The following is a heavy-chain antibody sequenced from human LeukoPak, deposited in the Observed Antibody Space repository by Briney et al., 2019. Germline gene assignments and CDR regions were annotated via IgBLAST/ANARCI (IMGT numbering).Heavy chain of an antibody. V-gene: IGHV3-74*01. CDR2: IKNDGSSA. CDR1: GFTFSNYW. J-gene: IGHJ5*02. Sequence: GESLRLSCATSGFTFSNYWMSWLRQPPGKGLVWVSRIKNDGSSATYAESVKGRFTISRDNARNTLCLQMNSLTVDDTAVYYCAKSDWFDPWGRGILVTVSS. CDR3: AKSDWFDP.